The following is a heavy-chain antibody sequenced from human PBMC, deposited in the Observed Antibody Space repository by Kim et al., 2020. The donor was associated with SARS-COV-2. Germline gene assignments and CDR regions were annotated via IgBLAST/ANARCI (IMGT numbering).Heavy chain of an antibody. CDR1: GGSISSSSYY. CDR2: IYYSGST. D-gene: IGHD3-22*01. V-gene: IGHV4-39*01. J-gene: IGHJ4*02. Sequence: SETLSLTCTVSGGSISSSSYYWGWIRQPPGKGLEWIGSIYYSGSTYYNPSLKSRVTISVDTSKNQFSLKLSSVTAADTAVYYCAIQSPVGVYGYWGQGTLVTVSS. CDR3: AIQSPVGVYGY.